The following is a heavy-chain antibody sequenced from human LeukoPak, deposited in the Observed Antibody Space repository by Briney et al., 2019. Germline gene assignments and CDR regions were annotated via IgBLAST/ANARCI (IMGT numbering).Heavy chain of an antibody. D-gene: IGHD3-22*01. CDR2: INTDGSST. CDR1: GFTFRTYW. CDR3: ARDLTHYYDTSGYFDY. Sequence: GGSLRLSCAASGFTFRTYWMHWVRQAPGKGLVWVSRINTDGSSTSYADSVKGRFTISRDNAKNTLYLQTNSLRAEDTAVYYCARDLTHYYDTSGYFDYWGQGTLVAVSS. J-gene: IGHJ4*02. V-gene: IGHV3-74*01.